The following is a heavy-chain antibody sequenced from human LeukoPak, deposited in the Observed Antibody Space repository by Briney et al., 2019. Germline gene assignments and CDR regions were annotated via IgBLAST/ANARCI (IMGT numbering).Heavy chain of an antibody. CDR3: VLDGGADYYDSSGYLAV. D-gene: IGHD3-22*01. J-gene: IGHJ4*02. Sequence: ASVKVSCKASGGTFSSYAISWVRQAPGQGLEWMGGIIPIFGTANYAQKFQGRVTITTDESTSTAYMELSSLRSEDTAVYYCVLDGGADYYDSSGYLAVWGQGTLVTVSS. CDR2: IIPIFGTA. V-gene: IGHV1-69*05. CDR1: GGTFSSYA.